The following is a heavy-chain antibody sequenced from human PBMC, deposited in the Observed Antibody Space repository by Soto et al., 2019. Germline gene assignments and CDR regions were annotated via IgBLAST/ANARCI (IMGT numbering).Heavy chain of an antibody. CDR1: GGSVSSGSYY. CDR2: IYYSGST. Sequence: PSETLSLTCTVSGGSVSSGSYYWSWIRQPPGKGLEWIGYIYYSGSTNYNPSLKSRVTISVDTSKNQFSLKLSSVTAADTAVYYCASYQYYYDSSGYYFGYWGQGTLVTVSS. D-gene: IGHD3-22*01. CDR3: ASYQYYYDSSGYYFGY. J-gene: IGHJ4*02. V-gene: IGHV4-61*01.